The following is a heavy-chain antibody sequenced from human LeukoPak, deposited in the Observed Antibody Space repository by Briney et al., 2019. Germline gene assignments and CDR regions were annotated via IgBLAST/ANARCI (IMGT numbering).Heavy chain of an antibody. Sequence: SETLSLTCTVSGGSISSYYWSWIRQPPGKGLEWIGNIYYSGSTNYSPSLKSRVTISVDTSKNQISLRLSSVTAADTAVYYCARDRAVKARIGGMDVWGQGTTVIVSS. CDR2: IYYSGST. J-gene: IGHJ6*02. V-gene: IGHV4-59*01. CDR3: ARDRAVKARIGGMDV. D-gene: IGHD3-16*01. CDR1: GGSISSYY.